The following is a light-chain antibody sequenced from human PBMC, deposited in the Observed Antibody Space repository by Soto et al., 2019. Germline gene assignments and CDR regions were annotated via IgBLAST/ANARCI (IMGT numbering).Light chain of an antibody. CDR1: QDVTTN. CDR3: QQYNNWPFS. Sequence: IVLTQSPGTLSLSPWERATLSCRASQDVTTNFAWYQLKRGQPPRLLIYDISTRATGVPARFSGSGSGTEFTLTISGLQSEDFALYFCQQYNNWPFSFGQGTRLEIK. CDR2: DIS. V-gene: IGKV3-15*01. J-gene: IGKJ5*01.